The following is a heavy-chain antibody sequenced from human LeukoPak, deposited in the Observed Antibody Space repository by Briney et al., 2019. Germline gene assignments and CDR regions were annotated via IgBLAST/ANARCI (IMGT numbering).Heavy chain of an antibody. CDR1: GFNFRNYA. D-gene: IGHD3-10*01. Sequence: PPGGSLRLSCSASGFNFRNYAMHWVRQAPGKGLEYVSAMSVVTGRTFYADSVMGRFTISRDNSANTLYLQMSSLRPEDTAVYYCAKPARGSGIQDGFDSWGQGTLVTVSS. CDR2: MSVVTGRT. CDR3: AKPARGSGIQDGFDS. J-gene: IGHJ4*02. V-gene: IGHV3-64D*06.